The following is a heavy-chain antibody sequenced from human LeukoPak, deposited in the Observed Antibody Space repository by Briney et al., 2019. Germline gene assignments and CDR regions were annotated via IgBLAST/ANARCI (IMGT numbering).Heavy chain of an antibody. V-gene: IGHV3-30*02. D-gene: IGHD7-27*01. CDR1: GYTFTGYY. CDR3: AKDEAGEIDY. CDR2: IRYDGSNK. Sequence: GASVKVSCKASGYTFTGYYMHWVRQAPGKGLEWVAFIRYDGSNKYYADSVKGRFTISRDNSKNTLYLQMNSLRAEDTAVYYCAKDEAGEIDYWGQGTLSPSPQ. J-gene: IGHJ4*02.